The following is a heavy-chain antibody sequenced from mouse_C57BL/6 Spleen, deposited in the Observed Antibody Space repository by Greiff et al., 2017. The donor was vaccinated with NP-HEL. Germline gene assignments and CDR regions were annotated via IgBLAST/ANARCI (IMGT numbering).Heavy chain of an antibody. Sequence: QVQLQQPGAELVRPGSSVKLSCKASGYTFTSYWMHWVKQRPIQGLEWIGNIDPSDSETHYNQKFKDKATLTVDKSSSTAYMQLSSLTSEDTAVYYCARSRDGDYSYAMDYWGQGTSVTVSS. D-gene: IGHD2-13*01. CDR1: GYTFTSYW. CDR3: ARSRDGDYSYAMDY. V-gene: IGHV1-52*01. J-gene: IGHJ4*01. CDR2: IDPSDSET.